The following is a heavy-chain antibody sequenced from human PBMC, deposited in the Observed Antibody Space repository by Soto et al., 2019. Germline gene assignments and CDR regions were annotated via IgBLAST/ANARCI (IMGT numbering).Heavy chain of an antibody. CDR2: IYDGGST. CDR3: ARDLGGQIRAFDI. Sequence: PSETLSLTCAVSGGSISSSNWRCCGRQPPGEGLWWGGAIYDGGSTNYNPALKSRVTISVDKSKNQFTLKLSSETAADTAVYYCARDLGGQIRAFDIWGQGTMVTVSS. J-gene: IGHJ3*02. V-gene: IGHV4-4*02. CDR1: GGSISSSNW. D-gene: IGHD3-16*01.